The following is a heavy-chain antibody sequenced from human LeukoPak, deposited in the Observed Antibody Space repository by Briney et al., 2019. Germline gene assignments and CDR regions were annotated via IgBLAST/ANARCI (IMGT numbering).Heavy chain of an antibody. CDR3: ARDLASSGWPNWYFDL. D-gene: IGHD6-19*01. CDR2: IYSGGST. V-gene: IGHV3-66*01. CDR1: GFTVSSNY. J-gene: IGHJ2*01. Sequence: PGGSLRLSCAASGFTVSSNYMSWVRQAPGKGLGWVSVIYSGGSTYYADSVKGRFTISRDNSKNTLYLQMNSLGAEDTAVYYCARDLASSGWPNWYFDLWGRGTLVTVSS.